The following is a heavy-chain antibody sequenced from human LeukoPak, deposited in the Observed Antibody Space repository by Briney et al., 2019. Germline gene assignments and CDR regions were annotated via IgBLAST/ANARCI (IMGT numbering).Heavy chain of an antibody. CDR2: ISWNSGSI. J-gene: IGHJ4*02. CDR3: ARVTGSSWYYFDY. V-gene: IGHV3-9*01. D-gene: IGHD6-13*01. Sequence: PGGSLRLSCAASGFTFDDYAMHWVRQAPGKGLEWVSGISWNSGSIGYADSVKGRFTISRDNAKNSLYLQMNSLRAEDTAVYYCARVTGSSWYYFDYWGQGTLVTVSS. CDR1: GFTFDDYA.